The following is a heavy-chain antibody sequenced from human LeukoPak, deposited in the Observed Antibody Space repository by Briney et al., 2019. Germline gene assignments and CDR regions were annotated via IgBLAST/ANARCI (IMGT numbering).Heavy chain of an antibody. CDR3: ASRYGSGSYGFDY. V-gene: IGHV4-59*11. D-gene: IGHD3-10*01. CDR1: GGSISSLY. J-gene: IGHJ4*02. Sequence: SETLSLTCTVSGGSISSLYWSWIRQPPGKGLEWIGYMYYNGSMNYNPSLKSRVTISADTSKNQSSLKLSSVTAADTAVYYCASRYGSGSYGFDYWGQGTLVTVSS. CDR2: MYYNGSM.